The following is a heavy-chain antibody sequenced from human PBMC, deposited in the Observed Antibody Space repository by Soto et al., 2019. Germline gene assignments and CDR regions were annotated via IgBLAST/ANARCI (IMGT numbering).Heavy chain of an antibody. CDR1: GFTFSSYG. V-gene: IGHV3-30*18. CDR2: ISYDGSNK. Sequence: QPGGSLRLSCAASGFTFSSYGMHWVRQAPGKGLEWVAVISYDGSNKYYADSVKGRFTISRDNSKNTLYLQMNSLRAEDTAVYYCAKDPYSHSSSAGFGMDVWGQGTTLTVS. J-gene: IGHJ6*02. D-gene: IGHD6-13*01. CDR3: AKDPYSHSSSAGFGMDV.